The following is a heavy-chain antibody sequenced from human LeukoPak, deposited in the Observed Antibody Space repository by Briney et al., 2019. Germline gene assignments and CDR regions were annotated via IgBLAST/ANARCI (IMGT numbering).Heavy chain of an antibody. V-gene: IGHV4-39*01. CDR3: ARRADVLRYFDWLAYFDY. Sequence: SETLSLTCTVSGGSISSSSYYWGWIRQPPGKGLEWIGSIYYSGSAYHNPSLKSRVTISVDTSKNQFSLKLSSVTAADTAVYYCARRADVLRYFDWLAYFDYWGQGTLVTVSS. CDR2: IYYSGSA. J-gene: IGHJ4*02. CDR1: GGSISSSSYY. D-gene: IGHD3-9*01.